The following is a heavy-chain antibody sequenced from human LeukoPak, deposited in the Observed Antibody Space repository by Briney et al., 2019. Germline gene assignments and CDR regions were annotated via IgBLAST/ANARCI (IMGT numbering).Heavy chain of an antibody. J-gene: IGHJ3*01. CDR3: ASFDHDSSGQSDH. D-gene: IGHD3-22*01. CDR2: INHSGST. CDR1: GGSFSGYY. V-gene: IGHV4-34*01. Sequence: SETLSLTCAVYGGSFSGYYWSWIRQPPGKGLEWIGEINHSGSTNYNPSLKSRVTISVDTSKNQFSLKLSSVTTADTAVYYCASFDHDSSGQSDHWGQGTMVTVSS.